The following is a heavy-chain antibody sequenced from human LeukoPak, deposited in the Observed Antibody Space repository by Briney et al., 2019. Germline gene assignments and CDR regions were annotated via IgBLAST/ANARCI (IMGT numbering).Heavy chain of an antibody. Sequence: GESLKISCKGSGYSSTSYWIGWVRQMSGKGLEWMGIIYPGDSDTRYSPSFQGQVTISVDKSISTVYLQWSRLKASDTAMYYCARPNSSGYRAYYYGMDVWGQGTTVTVSS. V-gene: IGHV5-51*01. D-gene: IGHD3-22*01. CDR1: GYSSTSYW. CDR2: IYPGDSDT. CDR3: ARPNSSGYRAYYYGMDV. J-gene: IGHJ6*02.